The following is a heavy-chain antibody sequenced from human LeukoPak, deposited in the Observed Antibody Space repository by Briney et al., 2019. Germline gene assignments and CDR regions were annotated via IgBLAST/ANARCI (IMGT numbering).Heavy chain of an antibody. Sequence: GGSLRLSCAASGFTFSSNYMSWVRQAPGKGLEWVSVIYSGGSTYYSDYVKGRFTISRDNSKKTLVLQMGSLTAEDMGVYDCARGLYYGSGEYFFDYWGQGTLVTVSS. CDR1: GFTFSSNY. J-gene: IGHJ4*02. V-gene: IGHV3-66*01. CDR3: ARGLYYGSGEYFFDY. CDR2: IYSGGST. D-gene: IGHD3-10*01.